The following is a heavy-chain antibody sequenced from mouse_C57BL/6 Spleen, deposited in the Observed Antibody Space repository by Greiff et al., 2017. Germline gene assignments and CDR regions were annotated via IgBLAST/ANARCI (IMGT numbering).Heavy chain of an antibody. J-gene: IGHJ3*01. CDR1: GYSITSGYY. CDR3: AIRGTTVFAY. Sequence: EVKLQESGPGLVKPSQSLSLTCSVTGYSITSGYYWNWIRQFPGNKLEWMGYLSYDGSNNYNPSLKNRISITRDTSKNQFFLKLHFVTTEDTATYYSAIRGTTVFAYWGQETLVTVSA. D-gene: IGHD1-1*01. V-gene: IGHV3-6*01. CDR2: LSYDGSN.